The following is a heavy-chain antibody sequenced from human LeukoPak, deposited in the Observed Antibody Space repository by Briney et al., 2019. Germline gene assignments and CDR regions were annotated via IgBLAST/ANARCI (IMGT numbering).Heavy chain of an antibody. J-gene: IGHJ6*02. CDR1: GGSFSGYY. Sequence: SETLSLTCAAYGGSFSGYYWSWIRQPPGKGLEWIGEINHSGSTNYNPSLKSRVTISVDTSKNQFSLKLSSVTAADTAVYYCARVTYGDYGMDVWGQGTTVTVSS. CDR3: ARVTYGDYGMDV. D-gene: IGHD4-17*01. CDR2: INHSGST. V-gene: IGHV4-34*01.